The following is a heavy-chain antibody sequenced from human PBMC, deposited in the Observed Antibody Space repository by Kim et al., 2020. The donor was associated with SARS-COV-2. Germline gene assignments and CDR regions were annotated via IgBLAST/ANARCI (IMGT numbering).Heavy chain of an antibody. J-gene: IGHJ4*02. CDR1: GFTFSNYA. CDR2: INGNGCNT. Sequence: GGSLRLSCAASGFTFSNYAMSWVRQAPGKGLEWVSFINGNGCNTYYADSVKGRFTISRDNSKNTLYLQMNSLRAEDTAVYYCARDTSVARGDYWGQGT. D-gene: IGHD3-10*01. V-gene: IGHV3-23*01. CDR3: ARDTSVARGDY.